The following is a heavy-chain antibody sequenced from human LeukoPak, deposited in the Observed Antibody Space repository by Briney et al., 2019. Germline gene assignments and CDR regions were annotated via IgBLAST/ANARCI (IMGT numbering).Heavy chain of an antibody. CDR2: IYTSGST. J-gene: IGHJ5*02. D-gene: IGHD2-8*01. Sequence: SETLSLTCTVSGVSISSGSYYWGWIRQPAGKGLEWIGRIYTSGSTNYNPSLKSRVTLSVDTSKNQFSLKLSSVTAADTAVYYCARDICTNGVCYANWFDPWGQGTLVTVSS. V-gene: IGHV4-61*02. CDR3: ARDICTNGVCYANWFDP. CDR1: GVSISSGSYY.